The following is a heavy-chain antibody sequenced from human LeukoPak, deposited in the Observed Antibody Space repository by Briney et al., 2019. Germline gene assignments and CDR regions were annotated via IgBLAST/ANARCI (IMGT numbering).Heavy chain of an antibody. CDR1: GGTFSSYA. CDR3: ARVRDITTHYYFAY. Sequence: VASVRVSCKASGGTFSSYAISWVRQAPGQGLEWMGGIIPIFGTANYAQKFQGRVTITADESTSTAYMELSSLRSEDTAVYYCARVRDITTHYYFAYWGQGTLVTVSS. D-gene: IGHD3-3*01. J-gene: IGHJ4*02. CDR2: IIPIFGTA. V-gene: IGHV1-69*01.